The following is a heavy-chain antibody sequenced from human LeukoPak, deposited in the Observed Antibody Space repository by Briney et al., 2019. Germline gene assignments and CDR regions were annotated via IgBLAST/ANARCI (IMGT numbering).Heavy chain of an antibody. D-gene: IGHD6-13*01. CDR3: ARGGRRGSSWYYFDY. V-gene: IGHV1-69*06. J-gene: IGHJ4*02. CDR1: GGTFSSYA. CDR2: IIPIFGTA. Sequence: SVKVSCKASGGTFSSYAISWVRQAPGQGLEWMGGIIPIFGTANYAQKFQGRVTITADKSTSTAYMELSSLRSEDTAVYYCARGGRRGSSWYYFDYWGRGTLVTVSS.